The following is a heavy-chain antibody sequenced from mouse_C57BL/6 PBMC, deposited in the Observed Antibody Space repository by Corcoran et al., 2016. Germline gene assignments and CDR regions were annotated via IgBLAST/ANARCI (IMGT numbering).Heavy chain of an antibody. CDR2: INTYSGVP. D-gene: IGHD3-2*02. V-gene: IGHV9-3*01. J-gene: IGHJ4*01. CDR3: ARGSSSGYAMDY. Sequence: QIQLVQSGPELKKPGETVKISCKASGYTFTTYGMSWVKQAPGKGLKWMGWINTYSGVPTYADDFKGRFAFSLETSASTAYLQINNLKNEDTATYFCARGSSSGYAMDYWGQGTSVTVSS. CDR1: GYTFTTYG.